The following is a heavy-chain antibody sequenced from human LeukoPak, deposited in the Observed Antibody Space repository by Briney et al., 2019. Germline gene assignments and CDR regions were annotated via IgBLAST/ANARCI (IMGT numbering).Heavy chain of an antibody. Sequence: PSETLSLTCAVYGGSFSGYYWSWIRQPPGKGLEWIGEINHSGSTNYNPSLKSRVTISVDTSKNQFSLKLSSVTAADTAVYYCARGAPSTRGYSYGYSPYYYYYGMDVWGQGTTVTVSS. V-gene: IGHV4-34*01. D-gene: IGHD5-18*01. J-gene: IGHJ6*02. CDR2: INHSGST. CDR1: GGSFSGYY. CDR3: ARGAPSTRGYSYGYSPYYYYYGMDV.